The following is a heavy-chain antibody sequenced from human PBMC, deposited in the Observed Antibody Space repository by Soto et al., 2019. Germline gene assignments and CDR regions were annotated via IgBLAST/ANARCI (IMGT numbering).Heavy chain of an antibody. D-gene: IGHD5-18*01. CDR2: ISAYNGNT. J-gene: IGHJ4*02. V-gene: IGHV1-18*01. Sequence: ASVKVSCKASGYTFTGYGISWVRQAPGQGLEWMGWISAYNGNTNYAQKLQGRVTMTTDTSTSTAYMELRSLRSDDTAVYYCARDSGLRGYSYGFDYWGQGTLVSVS. CDR3: ARDSGLRGYSYGFDY. CDR1: GYTFTGYG.